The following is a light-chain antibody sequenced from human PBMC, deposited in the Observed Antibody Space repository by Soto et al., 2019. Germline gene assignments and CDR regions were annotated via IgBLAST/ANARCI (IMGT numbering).Light chain of an antibody. CDR1: QSVSSSY. J-gene: IGKJ2*01. Sequence: EIVLTQSPGTLSLSPGERATLSCRASQSVSSSYLAWYQQKPGQAPRLLMYDASSRATGIPDRFSGSGSGTDFTLTISRLEPEDFAVYYGQQYGSSPWYTFGQGTKLEIK. CDR3: QQYGSSPWYT. CDR2: DAS. V-gene: IGKV3-20*01.